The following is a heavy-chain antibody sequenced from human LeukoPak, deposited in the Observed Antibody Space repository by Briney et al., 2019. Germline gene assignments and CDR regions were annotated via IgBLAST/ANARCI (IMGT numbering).Heavy chain of an antibody. CDR3: ARRVFASGRQDY. J-gene: IGHJ4*02. V-gene: IGHV4-39*01. Sequence: SETLSLTCTVSGGSINFYYWSWIRQPPGKGLEWIASIYFSGRINYNPSLKSRVTISLDTPKNQFSLKLTSVTAADTAVYYCARRVFASGRQDYWGQGILVTVSS. CDR1: GGSINFYY. CDR2: IYFSGRI. D-gene: IGHD3-10*01.